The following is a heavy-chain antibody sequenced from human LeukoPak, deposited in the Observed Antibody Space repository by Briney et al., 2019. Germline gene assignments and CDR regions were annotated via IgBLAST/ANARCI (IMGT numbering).Heavy chain of an antibody. CDR3: ARDTRGVWYFDL. D-gene: IGHD1-26*01. CDR1: GGTFSSYA. J-gene: IGHJ2*01. V-gene: IGHV1-69*13. CDR2: IIPIFGTA. Sequence: VASVKVSCKASGGTFSSYAISWVRQAPGQGLEWMGGIIPIFGTANYAQKFQGRVTITADESTSTAYMELSSLRSEDTAVYYCARDTRGVWYFDLWGRGTLVTVSS.